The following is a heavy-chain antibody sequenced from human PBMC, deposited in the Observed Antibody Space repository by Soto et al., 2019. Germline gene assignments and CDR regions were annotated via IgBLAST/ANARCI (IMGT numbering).Heavy chain of an antibody. Sequence: PSETLSLTCTVSGVSISSSSYYWGWIRQPPGKGLEWIGTIYYSGSTYYNPSLKSRVTISVDTSKNQFSLKLSSVTAADTAVYYCARGSGTYYYGSGSYHPLDDYYYGMDVWGQGTTVTVSS. V-gene: IGHV4-39*01. CDR3: ARGSGTYYYGSGSYHPLDDYYYGMDV. CDR1: GVSISSSSYY. D-gene: IGHD3-10*01. CDR2: IYYSGST. J-gene: IGHJ6*02.